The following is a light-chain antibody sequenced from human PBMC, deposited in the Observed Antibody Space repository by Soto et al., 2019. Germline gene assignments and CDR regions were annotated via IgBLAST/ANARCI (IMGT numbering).Light chain of an antibody. CDR2: DAS. CDR1: QDISNY. J-gene: IGKJ5*01. CDR3: QQYDNLPLT. V-gene: IGKV1-33*01. Sequence: DIQMTQSPSSLSASVGDRVPITCPASQDISNYLNWYQQKPGKAPKLLSYDASNLETGVPSRFSGSGSGTDFTFTISSLQPEDIETYYCQQYDNLPLTFGGGTRLEIK.